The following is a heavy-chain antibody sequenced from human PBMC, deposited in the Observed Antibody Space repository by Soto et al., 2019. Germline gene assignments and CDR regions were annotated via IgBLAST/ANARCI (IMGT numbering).Heavy chain of an antibody. V-gene: IGHV4-30-2*01. Sequence: SETLSLTCAVSGGSISSGGYSWSWIRQPPGKGLEWIGYIYHSGSTYYNPSLKSRVTISVDRSKNQFSLKLSSVTAADTAVYYCARGLRDSMGYYFDYWGQGTLVTVSS. CDR1: GGSISSGGYS. D-gene: IGHD3-22*01. J-gene: IGHJ4*02. CDR3: ARGLRDSMGYYFDY. CDR2: IYHSGST.